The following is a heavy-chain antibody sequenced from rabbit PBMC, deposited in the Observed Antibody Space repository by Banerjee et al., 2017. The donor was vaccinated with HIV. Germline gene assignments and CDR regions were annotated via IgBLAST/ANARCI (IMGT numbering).Heavy chain of an antibody. CDR2: IGTGDGAT. Sequence: QEQLEESGGGLVQPEGSLTLTCTASGFSFSSGYDMCWVRQAPGKGLEWIACIGTGDGATYYASWAKGRFTISKTSSTTVTLQMTSLTAADTATYFCARDLDDDYGHYEFSLWGPGTLVTVS. CDR3: ARDLDDDYGHYEFSL. CDR1: GFSFSSGYD. J-gene: IGHJ4*01. V-gene: IGHV1S45*01. D-gene: IGHD2-1*01.